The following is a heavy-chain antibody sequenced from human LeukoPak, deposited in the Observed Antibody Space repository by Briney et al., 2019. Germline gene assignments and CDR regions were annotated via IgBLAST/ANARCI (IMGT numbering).Heavy chain of an antibody. D-gene: IGHD1-1*01. CDR1: GFTFSGFS. CDR3: AREGNWNFDY. V-gene: IGHV3-7*03. Sequence: GGSLRLSCAASGFTFSGFSMSWVRQSPTKGLEWVANIKQDGSERYYVDSVKGRFTISRDNAKNSLYLLMNSLRAEDTAMYFCAREGNWNFDYWGQGTLVTVSS. CDR2: IKQDGSER. J-gene: IGHJ4*02.